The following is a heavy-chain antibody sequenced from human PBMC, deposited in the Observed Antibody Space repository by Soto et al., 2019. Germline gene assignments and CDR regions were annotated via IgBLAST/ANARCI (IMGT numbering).Heavy chain of an antibody. J-gene: IGHJ3*02. D-gene: IGHD4-17*01. V-gene: IGHV3-30-3*01. CDR1: GFTFSSYA. Sequence: QVQLVESGGGVVQPGRSLRLSCAASGFTFSSYAMHWVRQAPGKGLEWVAVISYDGSNKYYADSVKGRFTISRDNSKNTLYLQMNSLRAEDTAVYYCARDQDDDYGDYVSAFDIWGKGTMVTVSS. CDR3: ARDQDDDYGDYVSAFDI. CDR2: ISYDGSNK.